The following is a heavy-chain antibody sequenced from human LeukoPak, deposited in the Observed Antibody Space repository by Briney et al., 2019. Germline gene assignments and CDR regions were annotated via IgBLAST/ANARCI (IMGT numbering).Heavy chain of an antibody. Sequence: SETLSLTCSLYSGSLSGYSWSWIRQSPGQGLEWIGEIHDSGRTDYNPSLKSRVTISRDTSKNQFSLRLTSVTAADTAVYYCARVGPYKITMVRGIMGYFDSWGQGNLVTVSS. J-gene: IGHJ4*02. CDR3: ARVGPYKITMVRGIMGYFDS. CDR1: SGSLSGYS. D-gene: IGHD3-10*01. V-gene: IGHV4-34*01. CDR2: IHDSGRT.